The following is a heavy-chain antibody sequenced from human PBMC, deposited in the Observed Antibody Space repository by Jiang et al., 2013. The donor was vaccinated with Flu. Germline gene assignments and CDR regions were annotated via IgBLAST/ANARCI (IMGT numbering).Heavy chain of an antibody. CDR2: IYPGDSDT. J-gene: IGHJ4*02. CDR3: ARRSGSYYGDYGVDY. V-gene: IGHV5-51*01. CDR1: GYSFTSYW. Sequence: SLKISCKGSGYSFTSYWIGWVRQMPGKGLEWMGIIYPGDSDTRYSPSFQGQVTISADKSISTAYLQWSSLKASDTAMYYCARRSGSYYGDYGVDYWGQGTLVTVSS. D-gene: IGHD1-26*01.